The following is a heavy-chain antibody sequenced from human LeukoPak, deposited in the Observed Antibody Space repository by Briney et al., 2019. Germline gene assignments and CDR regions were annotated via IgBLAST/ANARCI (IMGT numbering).Heavy chain of an antibody. Sequence: TGGSLRLSCAASGFTFSSYAMSWARQAPGKGLEWVSAISGSGGSTYYADSVKGRFTISRDNSKNTLYLQMNSLRAEDTAVYYCAKDALLYYDILTGYYLWNWFDPWGQGTLVTVSS. D-gene: IGHD3-9*01. CDR1: GFTFSSYA. V-gene: IGHV3-23*01. J-gene: IGHJ5*02. CDR2: ISGSGGST. CDR3: AKDALLYYDILTGYYLWNWFDP.